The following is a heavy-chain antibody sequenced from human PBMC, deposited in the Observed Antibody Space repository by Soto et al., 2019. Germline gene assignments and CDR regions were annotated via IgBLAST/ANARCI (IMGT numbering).Heavy chain of an antibody. CDR1: GFTFSSYS. J-gene: IGHJ6*02. V-gene: IGHV3-21*01. CDR3: ARDEKYYYGMDV. Sequence: GGCLRLSXAASGFTFSSYSMNWVRQAPGKGLEWVSSISSSSSYIYYADSVKGRFTISRDNAKNSLYLQMNSLRAEDTAVYYCARDEKYYYGMDVWGQGTTVTVSS. D-gene: IGHD6-6*01. CDR2: ISSSSSYI.